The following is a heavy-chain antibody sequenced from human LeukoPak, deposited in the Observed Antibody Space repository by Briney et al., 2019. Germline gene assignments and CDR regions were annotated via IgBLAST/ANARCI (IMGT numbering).Heavy chain of an antibody. CDR1: RGSFSGYY. CDR3: AASRYDYGDYVPVVY. D-gene: IGHD4-17*01. Sequence: PSETLSVTRALPRGSFSGYYWCWIRQTLGKGPEGIGQKNHSGSTNYNPSLKSRVTISVDTSKRQFFLKLSSVTAADTTVYYCAASRYDYGDYVPVVYWGQGTLVHVPS. J-gene: IGHJ4*02. V-gene: IGHV4-34*01. CDR2: KNHSGST.